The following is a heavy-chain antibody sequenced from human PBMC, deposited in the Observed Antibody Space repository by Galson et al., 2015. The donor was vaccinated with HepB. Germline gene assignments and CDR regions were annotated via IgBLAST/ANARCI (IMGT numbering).Heavy chain of an antibody. CDR2: ISRTAATT. Sequence: SMRLSCASSGFTFNTYGMNCVRQAPGKGLVWDSYISRTAATTYYADTVKGRFTISRDNANNSLYLQMTSLRDDDTAVYYCAREYRQWLGIFCFDPRGQGTLVTFSS. CDR1: GFTFNTYG. V-gene: IGHV3-48*02. D-gene: IGHD6-19*01. CDR3: AREYRQWLGIFCFDP. J-gene: IGHJ5*02.